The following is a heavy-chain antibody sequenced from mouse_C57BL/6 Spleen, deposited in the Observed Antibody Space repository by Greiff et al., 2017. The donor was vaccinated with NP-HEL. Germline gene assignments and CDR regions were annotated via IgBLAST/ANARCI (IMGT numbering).Heavy chain of an antibody. Sequence: EVHLVESGGGLVQPKGSLKLSCAASGFSFNTYAMNWVRQAPGKGLEWVARIRSKSNNYATYYADSVKDRFTISRDDSESMLYLQMNNLKTEDTAMYYCVRGYYGSRAMDYWGQGTSVTVSS. D-gene: IGHD1-1*01. CDR1: GFSFNTYA. CDR3: VRGYYGSRAMDY. V-gene: IGHV10-1*01. J-gene: IGHJ4*01. CDR2: IRSKSNNYAT.